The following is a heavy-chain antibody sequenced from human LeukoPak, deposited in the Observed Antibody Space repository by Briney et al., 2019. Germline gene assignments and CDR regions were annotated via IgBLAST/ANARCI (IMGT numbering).Heavy chain of an antibody. CDR2: IDNYGSST. J-gene: IGHJ4*02. CDR1: GFTLSSNW. CDR3: SRDPRGGTLDY. D-gene: IGHD3-10*01. V-gene: IGHV3-74*01. Sequence: PGGSLRLSCAASGFTLSSNWMHWVRQAPGKGLVWVSRIDNYGSSTRYADSVKGRFTISRDNAKNTLYLQMNSLRAEDVAVYYCSRDPRGGTLDYWGQGTLVTVSS.